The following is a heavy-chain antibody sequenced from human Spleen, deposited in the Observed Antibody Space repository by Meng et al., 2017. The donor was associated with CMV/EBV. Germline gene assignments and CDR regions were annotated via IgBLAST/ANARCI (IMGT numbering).Heavy chain of an antibody. V-gene: IGHV1-69*02. J-gene: IGHJ4*02. D-gene: IGHD1-14*01. CDR2: IIPTLGLT. Sequence: SVKVSCKASGGTFNSYTVSWVRQAPGQGLVWVGRIIPTLGLTDYAQKFQGRVTITADKSTSTAYMELSSLRSEDTAVYYCARNVGSPDYRTDFWGQGTLVTVSS. CDR1: GGTFNSYT. CDR3: ARNVGSPDYRTDF.